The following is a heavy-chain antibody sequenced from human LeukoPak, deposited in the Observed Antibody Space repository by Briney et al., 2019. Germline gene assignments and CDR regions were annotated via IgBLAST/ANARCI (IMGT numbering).Heavy chain of an antibody. CDR1: GGSISSYY. CDR2: IYYSGST. J-gene: IGHJ3*02. CDR3: ARDTETYYDSSGYYAFDI. Sequence: SETLSLTCTVSGGSISSYYWSWIRQPPGKGLEWIGYIYYSGSTNYNPSLKRRVTISVDTSKNQFSLKLSSVTAADTAVYYCARDTETYYDSSGYYAFDIWGQGTMVTVSS. V-gene: IGHV4-59*01. D-gene: IGHD3-22*01.